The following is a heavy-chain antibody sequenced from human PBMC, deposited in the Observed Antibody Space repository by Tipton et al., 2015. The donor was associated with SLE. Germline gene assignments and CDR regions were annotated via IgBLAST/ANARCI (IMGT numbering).Heavy chain of an antibody. D-gene: IGHD4-11*01. Sequence: TLSLTCAVYGGSFSGYYWTWIRQPPGKGLEWIGYIYYSGSTNYNPSLKSRVTISVDTSKNQFSLKLSSVTAADTAVYYCARIQEVTIDYWGQGTLVTVSS. CDR1: GGSFSGYY. CDR2: IYYSGST. CDR3: ARIQEVTIDY. V-gene: IGHV4-59*01. J-gene: IGHJ4*02.